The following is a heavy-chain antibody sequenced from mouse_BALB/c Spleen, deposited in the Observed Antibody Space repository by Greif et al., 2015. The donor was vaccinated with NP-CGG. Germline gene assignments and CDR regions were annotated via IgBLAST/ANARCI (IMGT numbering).Heavy chain of an antibody. V-gene: IGHV1S45*01. CDR2: INPYNDYT. CDR3: GPGGGGGFAY. Sequence: EVQLQQSGAELVRPGASVKISCKAFGYTFTNHHINWVKQRPGQGLDWIGYINPYNDYTSYNQKFKGKATLTVDKSSSPAYMGLSRLTSGDSAVYFWGPGGGGGFAYWGQGTLVTVSA. J-gene: IGHJ3*01. CDR1: GYTFTNHH.